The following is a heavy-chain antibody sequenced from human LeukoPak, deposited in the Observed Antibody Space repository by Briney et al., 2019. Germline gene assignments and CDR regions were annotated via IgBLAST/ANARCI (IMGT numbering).Heavy chain of an antibody. J-gene: IGHJ6*03. V-gene: IGHV1-2*02. Sequence: ASVKVSCKASGHTFTGYYMHWVRQAPGQGLEWMGWINPNSGGTNYAQKFQGRVTMTRDASISTAYMELSRLRSDDTAVYYCATDCSSTSCRRQVGYMDVWGKGTTVTVSS. D-gene: IGHD2-2*01. CDR2: INPNSGGT. CDR1: GHTFTGYY. CDR3: ATDCSSTSCRRQVGYMDV.